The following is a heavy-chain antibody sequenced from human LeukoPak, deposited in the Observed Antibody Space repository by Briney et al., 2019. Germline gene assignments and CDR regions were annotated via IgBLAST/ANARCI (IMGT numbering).Heavy chain of an antibody. Sequence: SQTLSLTCTVSGGSISSGGSYWSWIRQHPGKGLEWIGYIYYSGSTYYNPSLKSRVTISVDTSKNQFSLKLSSVTAADTAVYYCARGLRYYGSGSYYKGYLEPSGFDYWGQGTLVTVSS. D-gene: IGHD3-10*01. CDR2: IYYSGST. V-gene: IGHV4-31*03. J-gene: IGHJ4*02. CDR1: GGSISSGGSY. CDR3: ARGLRYYGSGSYYKGYLEPSGFDY.